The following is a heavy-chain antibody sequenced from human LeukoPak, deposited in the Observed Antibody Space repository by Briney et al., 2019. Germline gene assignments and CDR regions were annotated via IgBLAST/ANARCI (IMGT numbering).Heavy chain of an antibody. J-gene: IGHJ6*04. CDR2: IRGRAHGGTT. V-gene: IGHV3-49*04. Sequence: GRSLRLSCTASGFTFGDYAMSWVRHPPGKGMEWVGFIRGRAHGGTTEYAASVKGRFTISRDDSKSSAYLQINSLKTEDTAVYYCTRAHYDVLTGYYSRYYYYGMDVWGKETTVTVSS. D-gene: IGHD3-9*01. CDR1: GFTFGDYA. CDR3: TRAHYDVLTGYYSRYYYYGMDV.